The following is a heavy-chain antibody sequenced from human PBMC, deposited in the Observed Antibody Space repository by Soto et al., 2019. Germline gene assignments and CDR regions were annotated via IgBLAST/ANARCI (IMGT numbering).Heavy chain of an antibody. Sequence: LGESLKISCRGSGYSFSNYWVAWVRQMPGKGLEWMAIINGGDSDTRYSPSFQGQVTVSADKSIGTAYLQWNSLKASDTAIYYCARPDSNGWYKNWGQGTPVTVSS. CDR1: GYSFSNYW. CDR2: INGGDSDT. CDR3: ARPDSNGWYKN. V-gene: IGHV5-51*01. J-gene: IGHJ4*02. D-gene: IGHD6-19*01.